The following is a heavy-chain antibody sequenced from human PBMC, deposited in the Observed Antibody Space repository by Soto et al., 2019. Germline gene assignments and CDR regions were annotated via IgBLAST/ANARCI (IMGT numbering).Heavy chain of an antibody. D-gene: IGHD5-12*01. CDR2: ISYDGSNK. V-gene: IGHV3-30*18. J-gene: IGHJ3*02. Sequence: QVQLVESGGGVVQPGRSLRLSCAASGFTFSSYGMHWVRQAPGKGLEWVAVISYDGSNKYYADSVKGRLTISRDNSQNTLYLQINSLRGEDTAVYYCAKDNGSGCDWLRVGDASDIWGQGTMVTVSS. CDR1: GFTFSSYG. CDR3: AKDNGSGCDWLRVGDASDI.